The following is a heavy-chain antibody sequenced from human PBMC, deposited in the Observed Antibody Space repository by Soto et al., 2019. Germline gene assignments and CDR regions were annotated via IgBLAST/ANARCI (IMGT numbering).Heavy chain of an antibody. CDR3: ARVGSASSPMDY. V-gene: IGHV1-18*01. CDR1: GYTFTTYG. Sequence: QVQLVQSGAEVRKPGASVKVSCKTSGYTFTTYGISWVRQAPGQGLEWMGWISGYDGHTNYGQKLQGRVTMTTDTSTSTAYMELRSLRSDDTAVYYCARVGSASSPMDYWGRGTLVTVSS. CDR2: ISGYDGHT. J-gene: IGHJ4*02. D-gene: IGHD6-6*01.